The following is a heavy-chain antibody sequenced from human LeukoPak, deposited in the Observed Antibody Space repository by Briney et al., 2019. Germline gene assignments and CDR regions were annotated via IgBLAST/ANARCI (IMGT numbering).Heavy chain of an antibody. CDR2: ISNTGIT. D-gene: IGHD6-13*01. CDR3: ARSGGYSSSWSL. V-gene: IGHV4-59*01. J-gene: IGHJ4*02. CDR1: GGSISTYY. Sequence: PSETLSLTCTVSGGSISTYYWNWIRQPPGKGLEWIGYISNTGITTYNPSLKSRVTISVDTSKSQFSLKLSSVTAADTAVYYWARSGGYSSSWSLWGQGTLVTVSS.